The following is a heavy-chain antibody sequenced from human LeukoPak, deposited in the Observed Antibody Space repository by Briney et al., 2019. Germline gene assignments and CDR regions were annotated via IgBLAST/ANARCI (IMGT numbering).Heavy chain of an antibody. CDR3: ARLEIAAAGHIDY. D-gene: IGHD6-13*01. CDR2: IYHSGST. Sequence: SSETLSLTCTVSGYSISSGYYWGWIRQPPGKGLEWIGSIYHSGSTYYNPSLKSRVTISVDTSRNQFSLKLSSVTAADTVVYYCARLEIAAAGHIDYWGQGTLVTVSS. CDR1: GYSISSGYY. V-gene: IGHV4-38-2*02. J-gene: IGHJ4*02.